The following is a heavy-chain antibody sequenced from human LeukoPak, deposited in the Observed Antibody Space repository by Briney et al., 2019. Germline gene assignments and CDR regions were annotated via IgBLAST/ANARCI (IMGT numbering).Heavy chain of an antibody. J-gene: IGHJ5*02. CDR2: IYYSGST. CDR3: ARGGNWLGYGDYVDWFDP. CDR1: GGSISSSSYY. Sequence: SETLSLTCTVSGGSISSSSYYWGWIRQPPGKGLEWIGSIYYSGSTYYNPSLKSRVTISVDTSKNQFSLKLSSVTAADTAVYYCARGGNWLGYGDYVDWFDPWGQGTLVTVSS. D-gene: IGHD4-17*01. V-gene: IGHV4-39*07.